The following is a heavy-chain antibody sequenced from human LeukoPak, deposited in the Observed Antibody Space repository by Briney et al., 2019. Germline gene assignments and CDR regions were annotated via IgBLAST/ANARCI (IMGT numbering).Heavy chain of an antibody. CDR3: ASEPAAHTPDY. Sequence: SETLSLTCAVYVGSFGGYYWGWIRQPPGKWREWIGEINHSGSTNYNPSLKSRVTISVDTSKNQFSLKLSSVTAADTAVYYCASEPAAHTPDYWGQGTLVTVSS. CDR2: INHSGST. J-gene: IGHJ4*02. V-gene: IGHV4-34*01. CDR1: VGSFGGYY. D-gene: IGHD2-2*01.